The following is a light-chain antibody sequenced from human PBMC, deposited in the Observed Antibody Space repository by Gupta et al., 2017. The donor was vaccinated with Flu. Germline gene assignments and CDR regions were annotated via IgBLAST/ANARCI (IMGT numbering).Light chain of an antibody. J-gene: IGLJ2*01. V-gene: IGLV3-1*01. CDR3: QAWDSTTVI. CDR1: KLGDKF. Sequence: SCSGDKLGDKFASWYQQKSGQSPVLVMYQDSKRPSGISERYSGSNSGNTATLTISETQATDEGDYYCQAWDSTTVIFGGGTRLTVL. CDR2: QDS.